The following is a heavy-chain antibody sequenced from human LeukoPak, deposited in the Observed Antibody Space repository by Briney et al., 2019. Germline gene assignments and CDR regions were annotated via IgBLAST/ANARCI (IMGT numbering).Heavy chain of an antibody. CDR3: ARPPALNY. J-gene: IGHJ4*02. CDR1: GFTFSSYE. D-gene: IGHD3-9*01. CDR2: ISTSGDTI. V-gene: IGHV3-48*03. Sequence: GGSLRLSCAASGFTFSSYEMNWVRQAPGKGREWVSYISTSGDTIYYGDSVKGRFTISRDNAKNLLYLQMNSLRAEDTAVYYCARPPALNYWGQGTLVTVSS.